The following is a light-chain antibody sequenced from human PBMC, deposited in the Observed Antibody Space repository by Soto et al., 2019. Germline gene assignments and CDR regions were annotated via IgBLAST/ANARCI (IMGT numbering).Light chain of an antibody. J-gene: IGLJ1*01. CDR1: SSNIGAGYE. CDR2: ENN. CDR3: QSYDSRLSGYV. Sequence: QSVLTQPPSVSEAPGQRVTISCTGSSSNIGAGYEAHWYQQVPGTAPKLLIYENNNRPSGVPDRFSGAKSGTSASLAITGLQAEDDAEYYCQSYDSRLSGYVFGTGTKVTVL. V-gene: IGLV1-40*01.